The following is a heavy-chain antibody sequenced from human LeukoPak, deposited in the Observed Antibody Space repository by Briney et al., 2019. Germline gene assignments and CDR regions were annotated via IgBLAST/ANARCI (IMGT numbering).Heavy chain of an antibody. J-gene: IGHJ5*02. CDR3: AKGGILRYFDWLAGGHWFAP. D-gene: IGHD3-9*01. Sequence: PGRSLRLSCAASGFTFSSYGMHWVRQAPGKGLEWVAVISYDGINTYYADSVKGGFTISRDNSKNTLYLQMHSVRAEDTAVYYCAKGGILRYFDWLAGGHWFAPGGEGTLVTVSS. CDR1: GFTFSSYG. CDR2: ISYDGINT. V-gene: IGHV3-30*18.